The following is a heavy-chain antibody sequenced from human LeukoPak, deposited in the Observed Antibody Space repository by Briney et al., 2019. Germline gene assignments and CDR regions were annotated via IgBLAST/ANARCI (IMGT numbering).Heavy chain of an antibody. J-gene: IGHJ5*02. Sequence: PGGSLTPSCAASGFTFTDFYVNWVRQAPGKGLEWVAWISPTSSYMYYADSVKGRFTISKTNTKNSPYLQMNSLRADYTALYYCVRGAECGNFWLDIWGQGTVVSVFS. CDR3: VRGAECGNFWLDI. D-gene: IGHD4-23*01. CDR1: GFTFTDFY. CDR2: ISPTSSYM. V-gene: IGHV3-21*04.